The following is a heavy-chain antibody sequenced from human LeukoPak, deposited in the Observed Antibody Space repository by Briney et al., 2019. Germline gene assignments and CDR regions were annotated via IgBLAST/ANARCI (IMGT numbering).Heavy chain of an antibody. CDR1: GFTFDDYA. CDR3: ARARRNYYGSGSYYDY. D-gene: IGHD3-10*01. CDR2: INWNSGII. Sequence: GGSLRLSCAASGFTFDDYAMHWVRQAPGKGLEWVSGINWNSGIIGYADSMKGRFTISRDNVKNSLSLQMNSLRAEDTAFYYCARARRNYYGSGSYYDYWGQGTLVTVSS. J-gene: IGHJ4*02. V-gene: IGHV3-9*01.